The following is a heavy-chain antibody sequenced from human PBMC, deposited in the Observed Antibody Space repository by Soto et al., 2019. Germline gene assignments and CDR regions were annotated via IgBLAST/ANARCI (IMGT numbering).Heavy chain of an antibody. CDR2: IYHLGNT. V-gene: IGHV4-39*07. CDR1: GGSISSRSSY. J-gene: IGHJ5*02. CDR3: ARVPEGYCSGGSCYIWFDP. D-gene: IGHD2-15*01. Sequence: SETLSLTCTVSGGSISSRSSYWGWIRQPPGKGLEWVGSIYHLGNTYYNPSLGSRVTISVDKSKNQFSLNLASLTAADTAVYYCARVPEGYCSGGSCYIWFDPWGHGTLVTVSS.